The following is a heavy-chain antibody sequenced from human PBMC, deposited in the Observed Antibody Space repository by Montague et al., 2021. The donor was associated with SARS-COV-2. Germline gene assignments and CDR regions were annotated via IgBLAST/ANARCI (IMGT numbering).Heavy chain of an antibody. Sequence: TLSLTCTVSGGSISSGSYYWSWIRQPAGKGLEWIGRIYTSGSTNYNPSLKSRVTISADTSKNQFSLKLSSVTAADTAVYYCARDGGIGDSGSNTWSYYYYGMDVWGQGTTVTVSS. CDR3: ARDGGIGDSGSNTWSYYYYGMDV. CDR2: IYTSGST. J-gene: IGHJ6*02. V-gene: IGHV4-61*02. D-gene: IGHD3-22*01. CDR1: GGSISSGSYY.